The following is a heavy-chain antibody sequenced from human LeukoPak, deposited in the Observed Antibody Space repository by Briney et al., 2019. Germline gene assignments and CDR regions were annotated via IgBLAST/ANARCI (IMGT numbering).Heavy chain of an antibody. V-gene: IGHV1-18*01. CDR1: GYTFSSYA. Sequence: GASVTVSCKASGYTFSSYAMTWVRQAPGQGLEWMGWISVYSGNTNYAQKFQGRVTMTPDTSTSTANMELRSLRSDDTAVYYCARDSGITNMFGGGRGSALEEPNDVFDIWGQGTMVIVSS. J-gene: IGHJ3*02. CDR3: ARDSGITNMFGGGRGSALEEPNDVFDI. D-gene: IGHD3-16*01. CDR2: ISVYSGNT.